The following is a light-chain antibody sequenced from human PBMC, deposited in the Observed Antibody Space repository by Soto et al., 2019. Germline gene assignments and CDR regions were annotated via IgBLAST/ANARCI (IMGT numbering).Light chain of an antibody. CDR3: QQYVEGTPIR. CDR2: GAS. V-gene: IGKV3-20*01. J-gene: IGKJ5*01. Sequence: TQSPGSLSVFTGERASLSCRASQNVNNRLAWYQQKAGQAPRLLISGASSRATGIPDRFSGSGSGTDFTLTISRLESDDFALYYCQQYVEGTPIRFGQGTRLEIK. CDR1: QNVNNR.